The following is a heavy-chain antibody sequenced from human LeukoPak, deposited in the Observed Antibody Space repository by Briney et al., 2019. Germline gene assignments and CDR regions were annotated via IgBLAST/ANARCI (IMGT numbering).Heavy chain of an antibody. CDR2: IYYSGST. CDR3: ARTNQPFDY. D-gene: IGHD2-2*01. Sequence: PSETLSLTCTVSGGSISSSSYYWGWIRQPPGKGLEWIGSIYYSGSTYYNPSLKSRVTISVDTSKNQFSLKLSSVTAADTAVYYCARTNQPFDYWGQGTLVTDSS. J-gene: IGHJ4*02. V-gene: IGHV4-39*01. CDR1: GGSISSSSYY.